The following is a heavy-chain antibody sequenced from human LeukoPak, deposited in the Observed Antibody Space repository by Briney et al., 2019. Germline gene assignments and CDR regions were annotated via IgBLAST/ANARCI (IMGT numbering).Heavy chain of an antibody. Sequence: GGSLRLSCAASGFTVSSNYMSWVRQAPGKGLEWVSVIYSGGSTYNADSVKGRFTISRDNSKNTLYLQMNSLRAEDTAVYYCATHGVGVYYYDSSGSLDYWGQGTLVTVSS. V-gene: IGHV3-53*01. CDR3: ATHGVGVYYYDSSGSLDY. D-gene: IGHD3-22*01. CDR1: GFTVSSNY. J-gene: IGHJ4*02. CDR2: IYSGGST.